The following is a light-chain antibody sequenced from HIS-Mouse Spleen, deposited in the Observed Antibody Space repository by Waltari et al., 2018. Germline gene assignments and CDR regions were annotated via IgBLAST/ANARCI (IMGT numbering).Light chain of an antibody. J-gene: IGLJ2*01. V-gene: IGLV2-14*03. CDR1: SSDVGGYNY. CDR3: SSYTSSSTLGV. Sequence: QSALTQPASMSGSPGQSITISCTGTSSDVGGYNYVSWYQQHPGKAPKLMIYDVSNRPAGVSTRFSGSKSGNTASLTISGLQAEDEADYYCSSYTSSSTLGVFGGGTKLTVL. CDR2: DVS.